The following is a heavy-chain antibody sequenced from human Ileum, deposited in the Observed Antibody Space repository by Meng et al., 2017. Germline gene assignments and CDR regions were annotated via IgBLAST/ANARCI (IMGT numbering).Heavy chain of an antibody. CDR3: AASLDGNRFDP. CDR2: IFDTGPP. V-gene: IGHV4-30-4*01. Sequence: VQLQESGPGLVKSSQTPSPTCTVSGGSISSGDYYWSWLRQPHGKGVEWIGYIFDTGPPSYSPPLRSRLSISMDTSKNQFSLRLTSVSAADTAVYYCAASLDGNRFDPWGQGTLVTVSS. J-gene: IGHJ5*02. D-gene: IGHD1-26*01. CDR1: GGSISSGDYY.